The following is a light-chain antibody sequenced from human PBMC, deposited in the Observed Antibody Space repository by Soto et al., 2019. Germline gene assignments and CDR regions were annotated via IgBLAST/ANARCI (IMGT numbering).Light chain of an antibody. CDR1: SSDGGGYNY. Sequence: QSALTQPRSVSGSPGQSVTISCTGTSSDGGGYNYVSWYQQHPGKAPKLMIYDVTTRPSGVPDRFSGSKSGNTASLTISGLQAEDEADYYCSSHAGSSVVFGTGTKVTVL. CDR3: SSHAGSSVV. V-gene: IGLV2-11*01. J-gene: IGLJ1*01. CDR2: DVT.